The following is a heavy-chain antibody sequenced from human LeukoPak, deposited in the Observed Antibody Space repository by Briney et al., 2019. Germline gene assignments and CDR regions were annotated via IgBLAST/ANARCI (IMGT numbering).Heavy chain of an antibody. Sequence: ASVKVSCKASGYTFAIYCIHWVRQAPGQGLEWMGIINPSGGSTSYTRKFQGRLTMTRDTSTSTVYMELSSLRSEDTAVYYCARAKGLFDHWGQGTLVTVSS. J-gene: IGHJ4*02. CDR1: GYTFAIYC. V-gene: IGHV1-46*01. CDR3: ARAKGLFDH. CDR2: INPSGGST.